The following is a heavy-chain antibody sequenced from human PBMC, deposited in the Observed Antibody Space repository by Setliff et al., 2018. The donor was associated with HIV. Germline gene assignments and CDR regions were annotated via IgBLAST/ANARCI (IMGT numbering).Heavy chain of an antibody. D-gene: IGHD6-13*01. Sequence: SETLSLTCTVSGGSISSGSYYWNWIRQPAGKGLEWIGRIYTSGSTYYNPSLKSRVTISVDTSKNQFSLKLSSVTAADTAVYYCACGAAAGTDYYYYYYMDLWGGGTTVTVSS. V-gene: IGHV4-61*02. CDR2: IYTSGST. CDR1: GGSISSGSYY. CDR3: ACGAAAGTDYYYYYYMDL. J-gene: IGHJ6*03.